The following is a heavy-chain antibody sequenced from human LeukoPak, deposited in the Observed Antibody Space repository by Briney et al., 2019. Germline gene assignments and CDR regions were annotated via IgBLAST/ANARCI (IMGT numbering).Heavy chain of an antibody. V-gene: IGHV3-66*01. D-gene: IGHD3-10*01. CDR2: IYSGGST. J-gene: IGHJ4*02. CDR3: ARGAITMVRGWEFDY. Sequence: PGGSLRLSCAASGFTVSSSYMSWVRQAPGKGLEWVSVIYSGGSTKYADSVKGRLTISRDNSKNTLYLQMNSLRAEDTAVYYCARGAITMVRGWEFDYWSQGTLVTVSS. CDR1: GFTVSSSY.